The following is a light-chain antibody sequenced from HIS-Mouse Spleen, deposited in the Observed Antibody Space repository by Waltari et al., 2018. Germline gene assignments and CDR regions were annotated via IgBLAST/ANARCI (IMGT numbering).Light chain of an antibody. V-gene: IGLV2-11*01. CDR3: CSYAGSYTLV. CDR1: SSAVGGYNY. Sequence: QSALTQPRSVSGSPGQSVTISCTGTSSAVGGYNYVPWYQQHPGKAPKPMIYDVSKRPSGVPDRFSGSKSGNTASLTISGLQAEDEADYYCCSYAGSYTLVFGGGTKLTVL. CDR2: DVS. J-gene: IGLJ3*02.